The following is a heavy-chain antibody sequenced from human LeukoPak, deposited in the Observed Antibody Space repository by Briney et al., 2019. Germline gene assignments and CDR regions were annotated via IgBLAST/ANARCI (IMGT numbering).Heavy chain of an antibody. V-gene: IGHV1-18*01. CDR3: ARDFSFGSSGWYRYYYYGMDV. CDR1: GYXFTSYG. Sequence: ASVKVSCKASGYXFTSYGISWVRQAPGQGLEWMGWISAYNGNTNYAQKLQGRVTMTTDTSTSTAYMELRSLRSDDTAVYYCARDFSFGSSGWYRYYYYGMDVWGQGTTVTVSS. J-gene: IGHJ6*02. D-gene: IGHD6-19*01. CDR2: ISAYNGNT.